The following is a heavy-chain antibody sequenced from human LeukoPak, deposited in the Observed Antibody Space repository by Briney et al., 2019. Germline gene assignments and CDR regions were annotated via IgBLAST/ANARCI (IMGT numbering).Heavy chain of an antibody. CDR3: AAEAAYYYDSRDAFDV. Sequence: SVKVSCKASGFTFTSSAVQWVRQARGQRLEWIGWIFVGSGNTNYAQKFQERVTITRDMSTSLVYMELSSLRSEDTAVYYCAAEAAYYYDSRDAFDVWGQGTMVTVSS. D-gene: IGHD3-22*01. V-gene: IGHV1-58*01. J-gene: IGHJ3*01. CDR2: IFVGSGNT. CDR1: GFTFTSSA.